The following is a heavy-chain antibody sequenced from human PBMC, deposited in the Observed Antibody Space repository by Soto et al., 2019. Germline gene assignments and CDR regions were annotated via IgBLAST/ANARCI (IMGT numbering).Heavy chain of an antibody. Sequence: EMQLLESGGGLVQPGGSLRLSCTASGFTFSNYAMTWVRQAPGKGLNWVSTINNVGYIYVADSVKGRFTNSRDEARNTLDLQMNSPRVERTAAYYWAKRGDGREQNNYGRDVGGQGTTIIVSS. D-gene: IGHD3-16*01. CDR2: INNVGYI. CDR1: GFTFSNYA. CDR3: AKRGDGREQNNYGRDV. J-gene: IGHJ6*02. V-gene: IGHV3-23*01.